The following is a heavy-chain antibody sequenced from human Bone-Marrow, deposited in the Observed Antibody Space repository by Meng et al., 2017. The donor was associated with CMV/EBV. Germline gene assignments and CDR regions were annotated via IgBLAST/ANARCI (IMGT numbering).Heavy chain of an antibody. Sequence: SVKVSCKASGDTFSSHPISWVRQAPRQGLEWMGGIIPIFATANYAQKFQGRVTISTDDSTSTAYMELSSLRSEDTAVYYCARWQDTYYDFWSGYPSYYYYGMDVWGQGTTVTVSS. V-gene: IGHV1-69*05. D-gene: IGHD3-3*01. CDR2: IIPIFATA. CDR3: ARWQDTYYDFWSGYPSYYYYGMDV. J-gene: IGHJ6*02. CDR1: GDTFSSHP.